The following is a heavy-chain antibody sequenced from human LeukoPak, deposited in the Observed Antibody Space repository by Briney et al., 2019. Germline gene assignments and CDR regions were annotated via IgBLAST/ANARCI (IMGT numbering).Heavy chain of an antibody. D-gene: IGHD3-22*01. CDR2: IKPDGTKK. J-gene: IGHJ4*02. Sequence: AGGSLRLSAAASGFTFGRFWMTWVRQAPGKGLEWVANIKPDGTKKTYVDSVKGRFIISRDNAKNSLYLQMNSLRAEDTAVYYCAKDQSYYYDSSGYPTNYFDYWGQGTLVTVSS. CDR3: AKDQSYYYDSSGYPTNYFDY. CDR1: GFTFGRFW. V-gene: IGHV3-7*01.